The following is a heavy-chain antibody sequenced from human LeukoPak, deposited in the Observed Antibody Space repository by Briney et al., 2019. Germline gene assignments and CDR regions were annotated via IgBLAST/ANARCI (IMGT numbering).Heavy chain of an antibody. Sequence: PSETLSLTWTVSGGSISSYYGSWIRQPAGKGREWIGRIYTSGSTSHNPSLQSRVTMSVDTSKNQFSLKLRSVTAADTAVYYCAREGAAAGTVWFDPWGQGTLVTVSS. CDR1: GGSISSYY. CDR3: AREGAAAGTVWFDP. J-gene: IGHJ5*02. CDR2: IYTSGST. D-gene: IGHD6-13*01. V-gene: IGHV4-4*07.